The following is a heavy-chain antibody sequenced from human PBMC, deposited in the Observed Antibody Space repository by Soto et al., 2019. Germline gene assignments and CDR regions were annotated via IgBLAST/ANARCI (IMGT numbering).Heavy chain of an antibody. V-gene: IGHV4-59*01. CDR3: ARGRGGGIVVENPSDY. J-gene: IGHJ4*02. CDR2: IYYSGST. Sequence: SETLSLTCTVSGGSISSYYRSWIRQPPGKGLEWIGYIYYSGSTNYNPSLKSRVTISVDTSKNQFSLKLSSVTAADTAVYYCARGRGGGIVVENPSDYWGQGTLVTVSS. CDR1: GGSISSYY. D-gene: IGHD2-2*01.